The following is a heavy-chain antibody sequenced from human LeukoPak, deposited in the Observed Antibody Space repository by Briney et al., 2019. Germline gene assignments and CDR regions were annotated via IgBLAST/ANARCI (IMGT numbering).Heavy chain of an antibody. V-gene: IGHV3-43*02. J-gene: IGHJ5*01. CDR3: ARESDSSGWYDS. CDR1: GFSFDDYA. Sequence: GGSLSLSCAAPGFSFDDYAIHWVRQAPGKGLEWVSLISGDGGSTFYADSVKGRFTISRDNSENSLYLQMSSLRSEDTALYYCARESDSSGWYDSWGQGTLVTVSS. D-gene: IGHD3-22*01. CDR2: ISGDGGST.